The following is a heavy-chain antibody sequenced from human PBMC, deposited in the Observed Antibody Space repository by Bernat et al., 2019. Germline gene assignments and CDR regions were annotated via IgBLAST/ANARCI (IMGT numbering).Heavy chain of an antibody. V-gene: IGHV4-39*01. CDR3: ARQGKYHDSSCYAIDD. CDR1: GGSTSSSSYY. Sequence: QLQLQESGPGLVKPSETLSLTCSVSGGSTSSSSYYWDWIRLPPGKGLEWIGCIYYSGSTYYNPSLKSRVIISMDTSKNQFSLKLSSVTAADTAVYYCARQGKYHDSSCYAIDDWGKGTLVTVSS. CDR2: IYYSGST. J-gene: IGHJ4*02. D-gene: IGHD3-22*01.